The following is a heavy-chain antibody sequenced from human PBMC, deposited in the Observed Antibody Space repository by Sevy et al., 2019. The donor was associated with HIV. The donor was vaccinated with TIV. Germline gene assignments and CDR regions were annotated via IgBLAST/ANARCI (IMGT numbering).Heavy chain of an antibody. V-gene: IGHV1-2*06. Sequence: GAVKVSCKASGYTFTGYYMHWVRQAPGQGLERKGRINPNSRGTNYAQEFQGRVTMTRDTSISTAYMELSSLRSDDTAMYYCARALIIMAHIGSFPFDYWGQGTLVFVSS. CDR2: INPNSRGT. J-gene: IGHJ4*02. D-gene: IGHD3-10*01. CDR1: GYTFTGYY. CDR3: ARALIIMAHIGSFPFDY.